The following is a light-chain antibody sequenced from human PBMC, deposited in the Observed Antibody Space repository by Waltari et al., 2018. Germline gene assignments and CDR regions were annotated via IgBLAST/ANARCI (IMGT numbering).Light chain of an antibody. V-gene: IGKV3-15*01. Sequence: EVVMTQSPATLSVSPGERATLSCRASQSVGTNLAWYQQKPGQAPRLLIHGASTRATGIPARFSGSGSRTEFTLTISSLQSEDFAVYYCQQYYNWPPLTFGGGTTVEIK. CDR1: QSVGTN. CDR3: QQYYNWPPLT. J-gene: IGKJ4*01. CDR2: GAS.